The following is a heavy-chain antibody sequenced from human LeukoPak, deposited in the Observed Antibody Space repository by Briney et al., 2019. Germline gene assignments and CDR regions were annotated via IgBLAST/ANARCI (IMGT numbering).Heavy chain of an antibody. CDR1: GFSFSTYT. V-gene: IGHV3-30-3*01. CDR2: ISFDGNTK. J-gene: IGHJ5*02. CDR3: ARAGSSTQNWFDP. D-gene: IGHD3-10*01. Sequence: GRSLRLSCAASGFSFSTYTMHWVRQAPGKGLEWVAVISFDGNTKLYADSVKGRFTISRDDSKSTLYLQMNSLRPEDTAVYYCARAGSSTQNWFDPWGQGTLVAVSS.